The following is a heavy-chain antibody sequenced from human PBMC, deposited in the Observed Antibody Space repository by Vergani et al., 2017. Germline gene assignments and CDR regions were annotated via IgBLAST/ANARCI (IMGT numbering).Heavy chain of an antibody. J-gene: IGHJ4*02. CDR2: ISGSGGST. Sequence: EVQMLESGGGLVQPGGSLRLSCAASGFTFSSYAMSWVRQAPGKGLEWVSAISGSGGSTYYADSVKGRFTISRDNSKNTLYLQMNSLRAEDTAVYYCAKDVFGEPYFDYWGQGTLVTVSS. V-gene: IGHV3-23*01. D-gene: IGHD3-10*02. CDR3: AKDVFGEPYFDY. CDR1: GFTFSSYA.